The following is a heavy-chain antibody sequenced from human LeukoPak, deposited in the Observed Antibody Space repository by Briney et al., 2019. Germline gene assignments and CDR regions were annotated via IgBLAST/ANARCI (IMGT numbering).Heavy chain of an antibody. D-gene: IGHD2-15*01. CDR3: ARDGGAVVVAATVYFHH. Sequence: PGGSLRLSCAASGFTFSSFAMHWVRQTPGKGLEWVAVTSYDGSNKYYADSVKGRFTISRDNSKNTLYLQMNSLRAEDTAVYYCARDGGAVVVAATVYFHHWGQGIPVTVSS. J-gene: IGHJ1*01. V-gene: IGHV3-30-3*01. CDR2: TSYDGSNK. CDR1: GFTFSSFA.